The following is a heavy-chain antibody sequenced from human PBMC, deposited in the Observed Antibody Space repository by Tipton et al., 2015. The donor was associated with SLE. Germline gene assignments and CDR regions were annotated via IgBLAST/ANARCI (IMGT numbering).Heavy chain of an antibody. CDR1: GGSISSSSYY. CDR2: IYYSGST. D-gene: IGHD1-26*01. J-gene: IGHJ3*02. Sequence: TLSLTCTVSGGSISSSSYYWGWIRQPPGKGLEWIGSIYYSGSTYYNPSLKSRVTISVDTSKNQFSLNLSSVTAADTAVYYCATPLRYSGSYYADAFDIWGQGTMVPFSS. CDR3: ATPLRYSGSYYADAFDI. V-gene: IGHV4-39*07.